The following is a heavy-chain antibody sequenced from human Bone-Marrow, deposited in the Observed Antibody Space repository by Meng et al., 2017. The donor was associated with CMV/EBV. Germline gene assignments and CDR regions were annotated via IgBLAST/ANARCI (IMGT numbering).Heavy chain of an antibody. V-gene: IGHV4-34*01. CDR1: DGSFSVYY. Sequence: TLSLPCAVYDGSFSVYYWSWIRQPPGKGLEWIGKINHSVSTNYNPSLKSRVTISIDTSKHQFSLKLTSVTAADTAVYYCARGYDFWRGYSATGLGYWGQGALVTVSS. CDR2: INHSVST. D-gene: IGHD3-3*01. CDR3: ARGYDFWRGYSATGLGY. J-gene: IGHJ4*02.